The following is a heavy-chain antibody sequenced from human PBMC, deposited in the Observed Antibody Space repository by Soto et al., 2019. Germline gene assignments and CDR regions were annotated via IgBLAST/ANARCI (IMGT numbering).Heavy chain of an antibody. CDR1: GDSISNDFYY. CDR2: IDYSGNT. D-gene: IGHD1-26*01. J-gene: IGHJ3*02. V-gene: IGHV4-31*03. Sequence: QVQLQESGPGLVKPSQTLSLACTVSGDSISNDFYYWNWIRQHPEKGLEWVGYIDYSGNTYYNPSLQSRVPISVDTSKNQFSLNLNSVTAADTAVYYCARSRGRSRSYLAFAIWGQGTLVVVSS. CDR3: ARSRGRSRSYLAFAI.